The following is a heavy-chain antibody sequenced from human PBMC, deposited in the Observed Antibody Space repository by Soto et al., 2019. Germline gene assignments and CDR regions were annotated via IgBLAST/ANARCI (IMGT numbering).Heavy chain of an antibody. Sequence: QLQLVQSGAEVERPGASVRVSCKAYGYPFSKYGISWIRQAPGQGLEWMGWIKPDNGDTNYAQKFQGRVTMTTDTSSNTDYVELRSLRSDDTAVYYCATAYDSGFDPWGQGTLVSVSS. V-gene: IGHV1-18*04. D-gene: IGHD5-12*01. CDR1: GYPFSKYG. J-gene: IGHJ5*02. CDR3: ATAYDSGFDP. CDR2: IKPDNGDT.